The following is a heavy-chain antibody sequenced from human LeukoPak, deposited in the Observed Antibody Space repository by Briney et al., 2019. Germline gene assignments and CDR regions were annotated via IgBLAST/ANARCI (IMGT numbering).Heavy chain of an antibody. CDR2: INWYGGST. CDR1: GFTFDDYG. CDR3: ARLVGQIYYDSSGYYYYLGGFDY. D-gene: IGHD3-22*01. V-gene: IGHV3-20*04. Sequence: PGGSLRLSCAASGFTFDDYGMSWVRQAPAKGLELDSGINWYGGSTGYADSAKGRFTNSRDNAKNLLYLQMNRLRAEDTAVYYCARLVGQIYYDSSGYYYYLGGFDYWGQGTLVSVSS. J-gene: IGHJ4*02.